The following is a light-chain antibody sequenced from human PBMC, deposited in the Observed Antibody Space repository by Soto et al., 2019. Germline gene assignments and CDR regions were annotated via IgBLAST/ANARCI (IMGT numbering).Light chain of an antibody. V-gene: IGKV3-20*01. CDR3: QEYGGSPYT. Sequence: EIVLTQSPGTLSLSPGERATLSCRASQSVRSNYLAWYQRKPGQAPRLLIYGASTRATGIPDSFSGTGSGTDFTLTISRLEPEDFSVYYCQEYGGSPYTFGQGTKLEI. CDR1: QSVRSNY. CDR2: GAS. J-gene: IGKJ2*01.